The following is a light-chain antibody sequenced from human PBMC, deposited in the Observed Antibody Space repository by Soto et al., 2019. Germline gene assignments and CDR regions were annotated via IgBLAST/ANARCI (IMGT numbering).Light chain of an antibody. CDR2: GAS. CDR1: QSFTSTS. Sequence: EIVLTQSPGTLSLSPGERATLSCRASQSFTSTSLAWYQQKPGQAPRLLIYGASTRATGIPARFSGSGSGTEFTLTISSLQSEDSAVYYCQQYNKWPPYTFGPGTKVDIK. J-gene: IGKJ3*01. CDR3: QQYNKWPPYT. V-gene: IGKV3-15*01.